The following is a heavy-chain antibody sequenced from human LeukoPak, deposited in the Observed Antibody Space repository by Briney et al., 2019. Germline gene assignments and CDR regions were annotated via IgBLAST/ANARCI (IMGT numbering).Heavy chain of an antibody. CDR2: IIPIFGTA. CDR3: ARAVRSYTIFGVVIRYFDY. Sequence: SVKVSCKASGGTFSSYAISWVRQAPGQGLEWMGGIIPIFGTASYAQKFQGRVTITADESTSTAYMELSSLRSEDTAVYYCARAVRSYTIFGVVIRYFDYWGQGTLVTVSS. D-gene: IGHD3-3*01. V-gene: IGHV1-69*13. CDR1: GGTFSSYA. J-gene: IGHJ4*02.